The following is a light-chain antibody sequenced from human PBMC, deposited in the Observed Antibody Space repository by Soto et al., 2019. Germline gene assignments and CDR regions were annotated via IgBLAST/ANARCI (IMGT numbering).Light chain of an antibody. V-gene: IGLV2-14*01. CDR2: EVS. CDR3: SSYTTSSTIYI. CDR1: SSDVGVYNY. J-gene: IGLJ1*01. Sequence: QSALTQPASVSGSPGQSITISCTGTSSDVGVYNYVSWYQQHPGKAPKLMIYEVSNRPSGVSNRFSGSKSGNTASLTISGLQADDEGDYYCSSYTTSSTIYIFGTGTKLTVL.